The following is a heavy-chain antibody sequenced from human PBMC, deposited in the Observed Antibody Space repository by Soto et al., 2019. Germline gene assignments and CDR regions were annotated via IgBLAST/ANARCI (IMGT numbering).Heavy chain of an antibody. CDR3: ARDQDGDYDY. V-gene: IGHV1-18*01. Sequence: ASVKVSCKASGYTCTSYGISWVGQAPVQGLEWVGCHSAYNGNTNYAQKLQGRVTMTTDTSTSTAYMELRSLRSDDTAVYYCARDQDGDYDYWGQGSLVTVSS. CDR2: HSAYNGNT. J-gene: IGHJ4*02. D-gene: IGHD4-17*01. CDR1: GYTCTSYG.